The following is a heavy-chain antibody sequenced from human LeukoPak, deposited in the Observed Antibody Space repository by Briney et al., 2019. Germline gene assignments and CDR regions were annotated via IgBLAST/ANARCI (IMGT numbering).Heavy chain of an antibody. CDR1: GYTFTSYD. V-gene: IGHV1-8*03. CDR3: ARGAYSGYDSSGYYYYYYMDV. D-gene: IGHD5-12*01. J-gene: IGHJ6*03. CDR2: MNPNRGNT. Sequence: GASVKVSCKASGYTFTSYDINWVRQATGQGLEWMGWMNPNRGNTGYAQKFQGRVTITRNTSISTAYMELSSLRSEDTAVYYCARGAYSGYDSSGYYYYYYMDVWGKGTTVTVSS.